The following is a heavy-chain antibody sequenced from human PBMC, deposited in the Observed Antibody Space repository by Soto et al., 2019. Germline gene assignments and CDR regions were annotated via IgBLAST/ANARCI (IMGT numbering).Heavy chain of an antibody. V-gene: IGHV1-2*02. J-gene: IGHJ4*02. CDR1: GYTFTGQF. Sequence: VQLVQSGAEVKKPGASVKVSCTDIGYTFTGQFIHWVRQAPGQGLEWMGSINPNSGAANFAQKFQGRVTMTRDTSINTASTELRSLTSDDPAMYYCTRGRFDRLIWTAYWGQGTMVTVSS. CDR3: TRGRFDRLIWTAY. D-gene: IGHD3-10*01. CDR2: INPNSGAA.